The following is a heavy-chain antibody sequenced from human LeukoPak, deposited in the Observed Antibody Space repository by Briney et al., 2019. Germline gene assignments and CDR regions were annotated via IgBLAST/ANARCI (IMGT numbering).Heavy chain of an antibody. CDR3: ARGRSGSYPPGIY. V-gene: IGHV3-33*01. D-gene: IGHD1-26*01. Sequence: GGSLRLSCAASGFTFSSYDMHWVRQAPGKGLEWVAVMWDDKSNKYYADSVKGRFTISRDSSKNTLYLQMSNLGAEDTAMYYCARGRSGSYPPGIYWGQGTLVTVSS. J-gene: IGHJ4*02. CDR1: GFTFSSYD. CDR2: MWDDKSNK.